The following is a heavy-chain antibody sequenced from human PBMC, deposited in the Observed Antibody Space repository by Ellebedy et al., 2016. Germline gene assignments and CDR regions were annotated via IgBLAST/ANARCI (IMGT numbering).Heavy chain of an antibody. Sequence: SETLSLTCTVSGASVSGGSYSWNWVRQPPGKGLEWIGYIYSRGNSNYNPSLKSRVTISLDKSKNQFSLKLRSVTAADTAVYYCARYLPGLGVVVGFDYWGQGILVTVSS. CDR3: ARYLPGLGVVVGFDY. CDR1: GASVSGGSYS. CDR2: IYSRGNS. V-gene: IGHV4-61*01. J-gene: IGHJ4*02. D-gene: IGHD3-3*01.